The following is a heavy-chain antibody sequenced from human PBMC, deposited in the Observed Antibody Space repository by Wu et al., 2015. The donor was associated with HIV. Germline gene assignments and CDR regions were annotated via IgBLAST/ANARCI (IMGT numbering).Heavy chain of an antibody. CDR2: INPNSGGT. J-gene: IGHJ3*02. Sequence: QVQLVQSGAEVKKPGASVKVSCKASGYTFTGYYMHWVRQAPGQGLEWMGWINPNSGGTNYAQKFQGRVTMTRDTSISTAYMELSRLRSDDTAVYYCARDMGHEGRQWLVQPGAFDIWGQGDNGHRLF. D-gene: IGHD6-19*01. CDR3: ARDMGHEGRQWLVQPGAFDI. V-gene: IGHV1-2*02. CDR1: GYTFTGYY.